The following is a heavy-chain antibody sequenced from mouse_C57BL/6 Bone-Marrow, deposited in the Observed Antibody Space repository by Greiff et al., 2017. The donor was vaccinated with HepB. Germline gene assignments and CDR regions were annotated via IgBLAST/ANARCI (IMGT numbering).Heavy chain of an antibody. CDR1: GFTFSDYY. Sequence: EVQRVESGGGLVQPGGSLKLSCAASGFTFSDYYMYWVRQTPEKRLEWVAYISNGGGSTYYPDTVKGRFTISRDNAKNTLYLQMSRLKSEDTALYYCARHEVYYGSPRAYWGQGTLVTVSA. CDR3: ARHEVYYGSPRAY. CDR2: ISNGGGST. V-gene: IGHV5-12*01. J-gene: IGHJ3*01. D-gene: IGHD1-1*01.